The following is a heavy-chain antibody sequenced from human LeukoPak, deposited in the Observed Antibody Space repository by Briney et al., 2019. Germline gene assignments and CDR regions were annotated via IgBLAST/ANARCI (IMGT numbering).Heavy chain of an antibody. J-gene: IGHJ4*02. D-gene: IGHD3-10*01. CDR3: ARDKYYGSGSYYNAFDY. V-gene: IGHV1-69*13. CDR2: IIPIFGTA. CDR1: GGTFSSYA. Sequence: GASVKVSFKASGGTFSSYAISWVRQAPGQGLEWMGGIIPIFGTANYAQKFQGRATITADESTSTAYMELSSLRSEDTAVYYCARDKYYGSGSYYNAFDYWGQGTLVTVSS.